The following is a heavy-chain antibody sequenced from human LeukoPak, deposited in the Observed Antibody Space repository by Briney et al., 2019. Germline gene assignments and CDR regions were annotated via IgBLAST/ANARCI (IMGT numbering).Heavy chain of an antibody. V-gene: IGHV4-59*01. Sequence: PSETLSLTCTVSGGSISSYYWNWIRQPPGKGLEWIGNIYYSGSTNYNTSLKSRVTILADTSKNQFSLKLNSVTAADTAVYYCARGDPLDPWGQGTLVTVSS. CDR1: GGSISSYY. J-gene: IGHJ5*02. CDR3: ARGDPLDP. CDR2: IYYSGST.